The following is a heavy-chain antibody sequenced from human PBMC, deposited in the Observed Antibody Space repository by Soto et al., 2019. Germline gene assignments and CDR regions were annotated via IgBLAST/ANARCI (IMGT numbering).Heavy chain of an antibody. Sequence: PSETLSLTCTVSGGSISSGDYYWGWIRQPPGKGLEWIGYIYYSGSTYYNPSLKSRVTISVDTSKNQFSLKLSSVTAADTAVYYCARDAAFTPSSDDDFWSGYYDYWGQGTLVTVSS. CDR2: IYYSGST. J-gene: IGHJ4*02. D-gene: IGHD3-3*01. V-gene: IGHV4-30-4*01. CDR1: GGSISSGDYY. CDR3: ARDAAFTPSSDDDFWSGYYDY.